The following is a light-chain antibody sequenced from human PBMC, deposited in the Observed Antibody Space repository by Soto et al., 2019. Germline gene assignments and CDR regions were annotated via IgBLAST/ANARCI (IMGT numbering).Light chain of an antibody. CDR3: TSYTSRSTLVV. CDR2: EVS. V-gene: IGLV2-14*01. J-gene: IGLJ2*01. CDR1: SSDVGAYNF. Sequence: QSALTQPASVSGSPGQSITISCTGTSSDVGAYNFVSWYQHHPGKAPKLMIYEVSNRPSGVSNRFSGSKSGNAASLTISGLQAEDEAEYYCTSYTSRSTLVVFGGGTKLTVL.